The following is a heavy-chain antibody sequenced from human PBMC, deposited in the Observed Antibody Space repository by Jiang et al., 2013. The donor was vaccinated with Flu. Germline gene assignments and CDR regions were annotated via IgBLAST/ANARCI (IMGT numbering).Heavy chain of an antibody. J-gene: IGHJ4*02. D-gene: IGHD3-22*01. CDR1: GGSISSNNW. CDR3: ATMGPYYYDTSRYTSYFDY. Sequence: SLTCAVSGGSISSNNWWSWVRQPPGKGLEWIGEIYHSGGTNYNPSLKSRVTISVDKSKNQFSLNLRSVTAADTALFYCATMGPYYYDTSRYTSYFDYWGQGILVTVSS. CDR2: IYHSGGT. V-gene: IGHV4-4*02.